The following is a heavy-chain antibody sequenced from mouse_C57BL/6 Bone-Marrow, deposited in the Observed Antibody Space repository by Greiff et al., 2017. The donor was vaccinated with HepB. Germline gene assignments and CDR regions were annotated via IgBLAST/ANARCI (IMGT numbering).Heavy chain of an antibody. V-gene: IGHV1-82*01. CDR2: IYPGDGDT. Sequence: QVQLQQSGPELVKPGASVKISCKASGYAFSSSWMNWVKQRPGKGLEWIGRIYPGDGDTKYNGKFKGKATLTADKSSSTAYMQLSSLTSEDSAVYFCAGIYYYGRWFAYWGQGTLVTVSA. D-gene: IGHD1-1*01. CDR1: GYAFSSSW. J-gene: IGHJ3*01. CDR3: AGIYYYGRWFAY.